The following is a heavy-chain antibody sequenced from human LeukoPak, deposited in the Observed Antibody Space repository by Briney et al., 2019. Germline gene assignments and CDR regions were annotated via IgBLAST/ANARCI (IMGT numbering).Heavy chain of an antibody. Sequence: GASVKVSCKASGYTFTSYGISWVRQAPGQGLERMGWISAYNGNTNYAQKLQGRVTMTTDTSTSTAYMELRSLRSDDTAVYYCARDLDAAAGFAFDIWGQGTMVTVSS. CDR2: ISAYNGNT. CDR3: ARDLDAAAGFAFDI. V-gene: IGHV1-18*01. D-gene: IGHD6-13*01. CDR1: GYTFTSYG. J-gene: IGHJ3*02.